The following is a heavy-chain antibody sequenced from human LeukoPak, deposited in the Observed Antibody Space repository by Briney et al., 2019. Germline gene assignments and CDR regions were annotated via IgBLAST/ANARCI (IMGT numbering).Heavy chain of an antibody. D-gene: IGHD3-10*01. Sequence: SETLSLTCTVSGYSISSGYSWGWIRQPPGKGLEWIGSIYHSGSTYYNPSLKSRVTISVDTSKNQFSLKLSSVTAADTAVYYCARGRLWFGELNIWGQGTMVTVSS. J-gene: IGHJ3*02. CDR2: IYHSGST. CDR1: GYSISSGYS. CDR3: ARGRLWFGELNI. V-gene: IGHV4-38-2*02.